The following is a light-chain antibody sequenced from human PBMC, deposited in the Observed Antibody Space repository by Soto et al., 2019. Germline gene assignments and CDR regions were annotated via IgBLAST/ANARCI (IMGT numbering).Light chain of an antibody. Sequence: QSVLTQPPSASGTPGQRVTISCSGSSSNIGSNTVNWYQQLPGTAPKLLIYSNNQRPSGVPDRFSGSKSGTSASLAISGLQSEDEADYYCAACDDSLNGPYVVFGGGTQLTVL. V-gene: IGLV1-44*01. CDR2: SNN. CDR3: AACDDSLNGPYVV. J-gene: IGLJ2*01. CDR1: SSNIGSNT.